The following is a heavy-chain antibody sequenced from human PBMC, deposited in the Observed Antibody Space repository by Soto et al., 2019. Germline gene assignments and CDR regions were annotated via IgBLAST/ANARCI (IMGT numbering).Heavy chain of an antibody. V-gene: IGHV5-51*01. J-gene: IGHJ3*02. D-gene: IGHD3-22*01. CDR2: IYPGDSDT. CDR1: GYSFTSYW. CDR3: ASPAHYYDSSGYPTDDAFDI. Sequence: RGESLKISCKGSGYSFTSYWIGWVRQMPGKGLEWMGIIYPGDSDTRYSPSFQGQVTISADKSISTAYLQWSSLKASDTAMYYCASPAHYYDSSGYPTDDAFDIWGQGTMVTVSS.